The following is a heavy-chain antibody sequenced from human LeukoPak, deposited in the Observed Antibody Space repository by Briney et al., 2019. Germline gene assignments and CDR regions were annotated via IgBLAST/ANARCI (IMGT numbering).Heavy chain of an antibody. J-gene: IGHJ4*02. D-gene: IGHD6-19*01. CDR3: ARGGKAVAGLPADY. Sequence: SETPSLTCAVYGGSFSGYYWSWIRQPPGKGLEWIGEINHSGSTNYNPSLKSRVTISVDTSKNQFSLKLSSVTAADTAVYYCARGGKAVAGLPADYWGQGTLVTVSS. V-gene: IGHV4-34*01. CDR2: INHSGST. CDR1: GGSFSGYY.